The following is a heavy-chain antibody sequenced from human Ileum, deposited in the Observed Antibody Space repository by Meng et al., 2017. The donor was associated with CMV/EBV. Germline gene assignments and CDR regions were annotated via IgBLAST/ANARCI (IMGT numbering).Heavy chain of an antibody. V-gene: IGHV3-74*01. CDR2: INSDGSST. CDR3: TRCITSNCYDY. J-gene: IGHJ4*02. CDR1: GFTFNNYW. D-gene: IGHD3-10*01. Sequence: SCAASGFTFNNYWMHWVRQTPGKGLVWVSRINSDGSSTHYADSVKGRFTISRDNAKNTLYLQMTSLRAEDTAVYYCTRCITSNCYDYWGQGTLVTVSS.